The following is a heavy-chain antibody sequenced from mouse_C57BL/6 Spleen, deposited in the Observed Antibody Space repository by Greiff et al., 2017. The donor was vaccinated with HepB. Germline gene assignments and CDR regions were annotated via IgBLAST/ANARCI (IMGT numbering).Heavy chain of an antibody. D-gene: IGHD2-12*01. CDR2: ISYSGST. J-gene: IGHJ3*01. CDR3: AMGYDGAWFAY. CDR1: GYSITSGYD. Sequence: EVKLQESGPGMVKPSQSLSLTCTVTGYSITSGYDWHWIRHFPGNKLEWMGYISYSGSTNYNPSLKSRISITHDTSKNHFFLQLNSVTTEDTATYYGAMGYDGAWFAYWGQGTLVTVSA. V-gene: IGHV3-1*01.